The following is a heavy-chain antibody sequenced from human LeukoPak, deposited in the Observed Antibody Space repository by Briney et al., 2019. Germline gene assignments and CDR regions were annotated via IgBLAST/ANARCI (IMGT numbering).Heavy chain of an antibody. J-gene: IGHJ4*02. D-gene: IGHD6-13*01. V-gene: IGHV3-23*01. Sequence: GGSLRLSCAASGFTFTDAWMSWVRQAPGKGLEWVSAISGSGGSTYYADSVKGRFTISRDNSKNTLYLQMNSLRAEDTAVYYCAKGSGGSSWYRGDYWGQGTLVTVSS. CDR2: ISGSGGST. CDR1: GFTFTDAW. CDR3: AKGSGGSSWYRGDY.